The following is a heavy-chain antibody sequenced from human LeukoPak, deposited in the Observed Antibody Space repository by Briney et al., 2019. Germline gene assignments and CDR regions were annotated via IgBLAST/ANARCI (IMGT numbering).Heavy chain of an antibody. Sequence: SETLSLTCTVSGGSISTYYWSWIRQPPGKGLEWIGYVYYSGTTNYNPSLKSRVIISVDTSKNQFSLKLSPVIAADTAVYYCARVGVDYSGNIIKYYFDYWGQGTLVTVSS. J-gene: IGHJ4*02. V-gene: IGHV4-59*01. CDR1: GGSISTYY. CDR2: VYYSGTT. CDR3: ARVGVDYSGNIIKYYFDY. D-gene: IGHD4-23*01.